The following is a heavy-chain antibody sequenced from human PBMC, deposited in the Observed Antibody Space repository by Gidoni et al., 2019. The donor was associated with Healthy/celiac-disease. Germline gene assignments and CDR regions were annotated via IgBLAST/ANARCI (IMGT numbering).Heavy chain of an antibody. Sequence: QVQLQASGPGLVKPSGALSLTCAVPGGSIRSSNWWSWVRQPPGKGLEWIGEIYHSGSTNYNPSLKSRVTISVDKSKNQFSLKLGSVTAADTAVYYCASEAVAAAGYYYYGMDVWGQGTTVTVSS. V-gene: IGHV4-4*02. CDR1: GGSIRSSNW. CDR3: ASEAVAAAGYYYYGMDV. D-gene: IGHD6-19*01. CDR2: IYHSGST. J-gene: IGHJ6*02.